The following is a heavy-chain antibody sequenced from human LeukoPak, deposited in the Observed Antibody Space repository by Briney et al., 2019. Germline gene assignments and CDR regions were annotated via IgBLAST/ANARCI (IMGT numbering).Heavy chain of an antibody. J-gene: IGHJ4*02. Sequence: PGGSLRLSCAASGFTFSSYGMHWARQAPGKGLEWVAVISYDGSNKYYADSVKGRFTISRDNSKNTLYLQMNSLRAEDTAVYYCAKGGGGYNHDDFDYWGQGTLVTVSS. CDR3: AKGGGGYNHDDFDY. V-gene: IGHV3-30*18. CDR2: ISYDGSNK. CDR1: GFTFSSYG. D-gene: IGHD5-24*01.